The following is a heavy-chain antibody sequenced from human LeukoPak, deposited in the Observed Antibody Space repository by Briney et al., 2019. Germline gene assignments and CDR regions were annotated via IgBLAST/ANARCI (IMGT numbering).Heavy chain of an antibody. CDR2: INHSGNA. J-gene: IGHJ4*02. Sequence: SETLSLTCAVSGGSFIGYHWNWIRQPPGKGLEWIGEINHSGNANYNPSLKSRVTISIDTSKNQFSLKLRSLIAADTAVYYCARDPTTVVTTPYYFDDWGQGTLVTVSS. V-gene: IGHV4-34*01. CDR3: ARDPTTVVTTPYYFDD. D-gene: IGHD4-23*01. CDR1: GGSFIGYH.